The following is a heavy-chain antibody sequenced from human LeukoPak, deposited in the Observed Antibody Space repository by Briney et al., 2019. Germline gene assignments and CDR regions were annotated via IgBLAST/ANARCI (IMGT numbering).Heavy chain of an antibody. CDR1: GGSISSYY. Sequence: SETLSLTCTVSGGSISSYYWSWIRQPAGKGLEWIGRIYSTGSTIYNPSLESRVTMSVDTSRNQFSLSLTSVTAADTAVYYCARDRGYCSGTTCYPRFDPWGQGTLVTVSS. CDR2: IYSTGST. J-gene: IGHJ5*02. CDR3: ARDRGYCSGTTCYPRFDP. V-gene: IGHV4-4*07. D-gene: IGHD2-2*01.